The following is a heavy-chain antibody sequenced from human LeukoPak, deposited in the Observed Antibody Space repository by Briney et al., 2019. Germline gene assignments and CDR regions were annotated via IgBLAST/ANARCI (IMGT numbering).Heavy chain of an antibody. CDR2: INAGNGNT. CDR3: ATTVSAGTYRYFQH. J-gene: IGHJ1*01. V-gene: IGHV1-3*01. D-gene: IGHD6-13*01. CDR1: GYIFTTYA. Sequence: GASVKVSCKASGYIFTTYAMHWVRQAPGQSLEWMGWINAGNGNTKYSQKFQGRVTITRDTSANIAYMELSSLRSEDTGVYYCATTVSAGTYRYFQHWGQGTLVTVSS.